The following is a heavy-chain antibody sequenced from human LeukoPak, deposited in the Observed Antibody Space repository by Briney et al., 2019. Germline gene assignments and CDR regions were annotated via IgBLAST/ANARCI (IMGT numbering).Heavy chain of an antibody. CDR3: AKDWGSSDWYNWFDP. CDR2: IWYDGSNK. V-gene: IGHV3-30*02. D-gene: IGHD6-19*01. Sequence: GGSLRLSCAASGFTFSSYGMHWVRQAPVKGLEWVAVIWYDGSNKYYADSVKGRFTISRDNSKNTLYLQMNSLRVEDTAVYYCAKDWGSSDWYNWFDPWGQGTLVTVSS. J-gene: IGHJ5*02. CDR1: GFTFSSYG.